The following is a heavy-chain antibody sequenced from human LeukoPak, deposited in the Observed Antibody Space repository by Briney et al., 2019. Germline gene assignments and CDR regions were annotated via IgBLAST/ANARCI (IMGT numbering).Heavy chain of an antibody. J-gene: IGHJ4*02. CDR3: ASQIMDFWSGYPQGSDY. CDR1: GFTVSSNY. CDR2: IYSGGST. V-gene: IGHV3-53*01. Sequence: PGGSLRLSCAASGFTVSSNYMSWVRQAPGKGLEWVSVIYSGGSTYYADSVKGRFTISRDNSKNTLYLQMNSLRAEDTAVYYCASQIMDFWSGYPQGSDYWGQGTLVTVSS. D-gene: IGHD3-3*01.